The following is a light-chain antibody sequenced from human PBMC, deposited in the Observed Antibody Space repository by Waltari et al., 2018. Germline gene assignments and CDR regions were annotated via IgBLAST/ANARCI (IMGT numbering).Light chain of an antibody. CDR2: PVN. V-gene: IGLV2-14*03. J-gene: IGLJ2*01. CDR1: TSAIGSYTF. Sequence: QSALTQPASVSGTPGQSIAISCTGTTSAIGSYTFVPCYQHHPGKAPKFFLYPVNNRPSEVSYRFSGSPSGNTASLTISGLQAEDEADYYCSSYSSRSTWIFGGGTKLTVL. CDR3: SSYSSRSTWI.